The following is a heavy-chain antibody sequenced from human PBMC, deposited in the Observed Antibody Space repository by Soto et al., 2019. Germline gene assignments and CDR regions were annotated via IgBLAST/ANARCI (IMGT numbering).Heavy chain of an antibody. CDR2: IISNNGTA. Sequence: ASVKVSCKASGGTFSSYAISWVRQAPGQGLEWMGWIISNNGTANYAQKLQGRVTMTTDTSTSTAYMELRSLRSDDTAVYYCARGGGRLGYCSTTSCSLNAFDIWGQGTMVTVSS. D-gene: IGHD2-2*01. CDR1: GGTFSSYA. CDR3: ARGGGRLGYCSTTSCSLNAFDI. J-gene: IGHJ3*02. V-gene: IGHV1-18*01.